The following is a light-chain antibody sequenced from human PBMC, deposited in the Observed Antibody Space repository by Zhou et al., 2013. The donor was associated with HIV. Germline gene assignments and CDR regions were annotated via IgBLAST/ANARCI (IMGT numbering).Light chain of an antibody. V-gene: IGKV1-8*01. CDR2: AAS. Sequence: AIRITQSPSSLSASTGDRVTITCRASQGISSYLAWYQQKPGKAPELLIYAASTLQSGVPSRFSGSGSGTDFTLTISCLQSEDFATYYCQQYYDYLWTFGHGTKV. CDR3: QQYYDYLWT. J-gene: IGKJ1*01. CDR1: QGISSY.